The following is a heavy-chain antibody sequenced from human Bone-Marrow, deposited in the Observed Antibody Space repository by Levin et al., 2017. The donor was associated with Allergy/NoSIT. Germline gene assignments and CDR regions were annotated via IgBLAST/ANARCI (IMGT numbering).Heavy chain of an antibody. Sequence: SVKVSCKASGGTFSSYAISWVRQAPGQGLEWMGGIIPIFGTANYAQKFQGRVTITADKSTSTAYMELSSLRSEDTAVYYCARAEWSGYPLAPFDYWGQGTLVTVSS. CDR3: ARAEWSGYPLAPFDY. CDR1: GGTFSSYA. CDR2: IIPIFGTA. V-gene: IGHV1-69*06. D-gene: IGHD3-3*01. J-gene: IGHJ4*02.